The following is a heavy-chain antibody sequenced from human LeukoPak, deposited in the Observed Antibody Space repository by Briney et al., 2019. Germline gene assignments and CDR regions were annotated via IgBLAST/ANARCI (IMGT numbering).Heavy chain of an antibody. J-gene: IGHJ3*02. CDR2: INSDGSST. Sequence: GGSLRLSCAASGFTFSSYWMHWVRQAPGKGLVGVSRINSDGSSTSYADSVKGRFTISRDNAKNTLYLQMNSLRAEDTAVYYCTRYQDSSGYYYDDAFDIWGQGTMVTVSS. V-gene: IGHV3-74*01. D-gene: IGHD3-22*01. CDR1: GFTFSSYW. CDR3: TRYQDSSGYYYDDAFDI.